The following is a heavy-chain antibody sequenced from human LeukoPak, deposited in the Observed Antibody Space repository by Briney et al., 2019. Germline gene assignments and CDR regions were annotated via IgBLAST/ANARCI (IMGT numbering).Heavy chain of an antibody. D-gene: IGHD5-18*01. V-gene: IGHV3-23*01. CDR3: AKVGDTAMVTLGAFDI. CDR2: IRGSGGST. J-gene: IGHJ3*02. CDR1: GFTFSSYA. Sequence: GGSLRLSCAASGFTFSSYAMSWVRQAPGKGLEWVSAIRGSGGSTYYADSVKGRFTISRDNSKNTLYLQMNSLRAEDTAVYYCAKVGDTAMVTLGAFDIWGQGTMVTVSS.